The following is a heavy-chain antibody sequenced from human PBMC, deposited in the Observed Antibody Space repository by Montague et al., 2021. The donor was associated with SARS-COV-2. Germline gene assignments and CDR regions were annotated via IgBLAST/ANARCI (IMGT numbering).Heavy chain of an antibody. Sequence: SETLSLTCTVSGGSMSDHYWAWIRQPPGKGLEWLAYIYYSGGIXSXAPXXXRVSMSVDTSKNQFSLKLTSVTAADTAVYYCARAVSVRRAVNWFDPWGQGTLVTVSS. CDR2: IYYSGGI. V-gene: IGHV4-59*11. CDR3: ARAVSVRRAVNWFDP. CDR1: GGSMSDHY. D-gene: IGHD3-10*01. J-gene: IGHJ5*02.